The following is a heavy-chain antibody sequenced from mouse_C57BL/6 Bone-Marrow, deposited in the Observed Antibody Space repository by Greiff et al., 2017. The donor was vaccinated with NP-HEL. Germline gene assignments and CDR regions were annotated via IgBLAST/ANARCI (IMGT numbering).Heavy chain of an antibody. Sequence: QVQLQQSGAELVRPGASVKLSCKASGYTFTSYGISWVKQRTGQGLEWIGEIYPRSGNTYYNEKFKGKATLTADKSSSTAYMELRSLTSEDSAVYFCAVYYGSSAYYYAMDYWGQGTSVTVSS. J-gene: IGHJ4*01. CDR1: GYTFTSYG. CDR2: IYPRSGNT. CDR3: AVYYGSSAYYYAMDY. D-gene: IGHD1-1*01. V-gene: IGHV1-81*01.